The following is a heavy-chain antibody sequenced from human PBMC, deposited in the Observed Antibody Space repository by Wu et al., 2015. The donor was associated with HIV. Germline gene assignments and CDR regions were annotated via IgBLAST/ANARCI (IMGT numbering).Heavy chain of an antibody. D-gene: IGHD2-15*01. Sequence: QVQLVQSGAEVKKPGSSVKVSCKASGGTFSSYAISWVRQAPGQGLEWMGGIIPIFGTANYAQKFQGRVTITTDESTSTAYMELSSLRSEDTAVYYCARVSSSGYCSGGSCYSYWGQGNAGSPSPQ. J-gene: IGHJ4*02. V-gene: IGHV1-69*05. CDR3: ARVSSSGYCSGGSCYSY. CDR1: GGTFSSYA. CDR2: IIPIFGTA.